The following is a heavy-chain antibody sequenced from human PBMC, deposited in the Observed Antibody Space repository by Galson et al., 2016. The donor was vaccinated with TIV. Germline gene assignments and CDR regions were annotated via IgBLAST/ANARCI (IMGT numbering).Heavy chain of an antibody. J-gene: IGHJ6*02. CDR1: GYTFPSYT. V-gene: IGHV1-3*01. CDR2: INAGNGNT. D-gene: IGHD3-3*01. Sequence: SVKVSCKASGYTFPSYTMHWVRQAPGQRLDWMGWINAGNGNTRYSQQFQGRVTITRDTSASTAYMDLSSLKSEDTAVYYCARGGVTTDFWSNYYPGGMDVWVQGTTVTVSS. CDR3: ARGGVTTDFWSNYYPGGMDV.